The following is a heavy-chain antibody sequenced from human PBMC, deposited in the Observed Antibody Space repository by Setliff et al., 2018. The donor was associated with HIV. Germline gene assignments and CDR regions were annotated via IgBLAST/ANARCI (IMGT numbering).Heavy chain of an antibody. CDR3: AREGRGDPAVATTRIDY. Sequence: PSETLSLTCSVSGDSMSSGSYFWGWIRQTPGKGLEWIGNIYYTGFAYYNPSLKSRVIISLDTSKTHFYLNLTSVTDADTAVYFCAREGRGDPAVATTRIDYWGQGKLVTVSS. V-gene: IGHV4-39*02. J-gene: IGHJ4*02. CDR1: GDSMSSGSYF. CDR2: IYYTGFA. D-gene: IGHD1-1*01.